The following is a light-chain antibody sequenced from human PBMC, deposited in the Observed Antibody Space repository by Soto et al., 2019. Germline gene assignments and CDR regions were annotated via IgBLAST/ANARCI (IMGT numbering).Light chain of an antibody. CDR1: QSVSSN. V-gene: IGKV3-15*01. Sequence: EIVMTQSPATLSVSPGERATLSCRASQSVSSNLAWYQQKPAQAPRLLIYGASTRATGIPARFSGSGSGTEFTLTISSLQSEDFAVYSCQQYNNWPPITFGQGTRLEIK. CDR3: QQYNNWPPIT. CDR2: GAS. J-gene: IGKJ5*01.